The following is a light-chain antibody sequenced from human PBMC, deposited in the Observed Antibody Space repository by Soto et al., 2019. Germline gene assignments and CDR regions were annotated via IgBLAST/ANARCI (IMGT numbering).Light chain of an antibody. J-gene: IGKJ1*01. CDR1: QTITTH. V-gene: IGKV1-39*01. Sequence: DIQMTQSPSSLSASVGDRATITCRASQTITTHVNWYQQKPGKAPKLLIYAASSLQSGVPSRFSGSGSGTDFTLTISSLQPEDFATYWCHQTYNIPWTFGQGSKVEIK. CDR2: AAS. CDR3: HQTYNIPWT.